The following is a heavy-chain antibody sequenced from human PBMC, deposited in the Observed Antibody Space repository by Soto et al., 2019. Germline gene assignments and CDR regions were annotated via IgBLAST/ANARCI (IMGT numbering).Heavy chain of an antibody. V-gene: IGHV3-21*01. J-gene: IGHJ3*02. CDR3: AREDSSSVASYAFDI. Sequence: GGSLRLSCAASGFTFSSYSMNWVRQAPGKGLEWVSSISSSSSYIYYADSVKGRFTISRDNAKNSLYLQMNSLRAEDTAVYYCAREDSSSVASYAFDIWGQGTMVTVSS. CDR1: GFTFSSYS. D-gene: IGHD6-6*01. CDR2: ISSSSSYI.